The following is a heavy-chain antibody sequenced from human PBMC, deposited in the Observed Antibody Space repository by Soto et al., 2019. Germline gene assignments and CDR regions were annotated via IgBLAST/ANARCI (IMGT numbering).Heavy chain of an antibody. J-gene: IGHJ6*02. Sequence: GGSLRLSCAASGFTFSSYGMHWVRQAPGKGLEWVAVIWYDGSNKYYADSVKGRFTISRDNSKNTLYLQMNSLRAEYTAVYYCARESGYDYFHYGMDVWGQGTTVTVSS. CDR1: GFTFSSYG. D-gene: IGHD5-12*01. CDR2: IWYDGSNK. V-gene: IGHV3-33*01. CDR3: ARESGYDYFHYGMDV.